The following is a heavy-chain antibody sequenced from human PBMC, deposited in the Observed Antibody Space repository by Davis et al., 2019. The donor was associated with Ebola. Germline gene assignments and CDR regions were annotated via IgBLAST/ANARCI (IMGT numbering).Heavy chain of an antibody. D-gene: IGHD1-26*01. V-gene: IGHV4-61*01. CDR3: ARAGVGATDFDY. CDR1: GGSVSSGSYY. CDR2: IYYSGST. Sequence: SETLSLTCTVSGGSVSSGSYYWSWIRQPPGKGLEWIGYIYYSGSTNYNPSLKSRVTMSVDTSKNQFSLKLSSVTAADTAVYYCARAGVGATDFDYWGQGTLVTVSS. J-gene: IGHJ4*02.